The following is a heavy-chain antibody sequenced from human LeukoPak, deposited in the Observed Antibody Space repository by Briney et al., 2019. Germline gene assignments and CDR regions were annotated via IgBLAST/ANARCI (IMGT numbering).Heavy chain of an antibody. CDR3: AKGKSPYYYYYYMDV. J-gene: IGHJ6*03. Sequence: SGGSLRLSCAASGFTFSSYGMHWVRQAPGKGLEWVAVIWYDGSNKYYAESVKGRFTISRDNSKNTLYLQMNSLRAEDTAVYYCAKGKSPYYYYYYMDVWGKGTTVTVSS. V-gene: IGHV3-33*06. CDR2: IWYDGSNK. CDR1: GFTFSSYG.